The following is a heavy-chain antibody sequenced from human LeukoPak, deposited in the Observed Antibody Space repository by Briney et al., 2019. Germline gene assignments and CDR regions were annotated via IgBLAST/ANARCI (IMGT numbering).Heavy chain of an antibody. Sequence: SETLSLTCTVSGGSISSYYWSWIRQPPGKGLEWIGYIYTSGSTNYNPSLKSRVTMSVDTSKNQFSLKLSSVTAADTAVYYCARLRVVVVPAAMVDYYYYYYMDVWGKGTTVTVSS. D-gene: IGHD2-2*01. V-gene: IGHV4-4*09. CDR2: IYTSGST. J-gene: IGHJ6*03. CDR3: ARLRVVVVPAAMVDYYYYYYMDV. CDR1: GGSISSYY.